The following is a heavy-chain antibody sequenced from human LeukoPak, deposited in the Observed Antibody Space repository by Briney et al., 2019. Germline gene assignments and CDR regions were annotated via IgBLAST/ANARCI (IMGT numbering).Heavy chain of an antibody. CDR1: GFTVSSNY. Sequence: GGSLRLSCAASGFTVSSNYMSWVRQAPGKGLEWVSVIYSGGSTYYADSVKGRFTISRHNSKNTLYLQMNSLRAEDTAVYYCAREAGIAAAGAVYYYYGMDVWDQGTTVTVSS. J-gene: IGHJ6*02. CDR2: IYSGGST. CDR3: AREAGIAAAGAVYYYYGMDV. V-gene: IGHV3-53*04. D-gene: IGHD6-13*01.